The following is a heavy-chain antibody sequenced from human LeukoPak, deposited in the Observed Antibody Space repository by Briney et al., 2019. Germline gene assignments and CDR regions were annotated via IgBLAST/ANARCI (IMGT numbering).Heavy chain of an antibody. CDR2: ISYDGSNK. V-gene: IGHV3-30*18. CDR1: GFTFSSYG. D-gene: IGHD3-22*01. CDR3: AKDLVYYYDSSEAD. Sequence: GRSLRLSCAASGFTFSSYGMHWVRQAPGKGLEWVAVISYDGSNKYYADSVKGRFTISRDNSKNTLYLQMNSLRAEDTAVYYCAKDLVYYYDSSEADWGQGTLVTVSS. J-gene: IGHJ4*02.